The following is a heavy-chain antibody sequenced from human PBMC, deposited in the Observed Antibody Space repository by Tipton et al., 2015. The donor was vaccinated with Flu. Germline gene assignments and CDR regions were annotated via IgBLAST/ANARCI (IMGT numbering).Heavy chain of an antibody. CDR1: GGSLSSYY. Sequence: TLSLTCTVSGGSLSSYYWTWIRQPAGKGLEWIGRIYTSEDRKYNPSLRGRLSMSVDASKKEFSLKLNSVTAADTAVYYCARACGSGGNRWFDPWGQGALVTVSS. D-gene: IGHD2-15*01. J-gene: IGHJ5*02. CDR2: IYTSEDR. V-gene: IGHV4-4*07. CDR3: ARACGSGGNRWFDP.